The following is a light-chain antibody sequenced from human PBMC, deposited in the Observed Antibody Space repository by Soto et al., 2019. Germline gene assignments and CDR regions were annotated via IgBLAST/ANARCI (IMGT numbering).Light chain of an antibody. V-gene: IGKV3D-15*01. Sequence: EIVMTQSPATLSLSPGEIATISCSAIQSFDSNLALYQQKPGQAPRLLIFGASTRATGIPARFSGSGSGTDFTLTISSLQSEDFGVYFCQKYGNWPLNCGGGTKGDIK. J-gene: IGKJ4*01. CDR1: QSFDSN. CDR3: QKYGNWPLN. CDR2: GAS.